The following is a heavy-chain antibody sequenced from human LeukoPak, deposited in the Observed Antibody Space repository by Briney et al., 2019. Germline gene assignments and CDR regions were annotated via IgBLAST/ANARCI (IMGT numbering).Heavy chain of an antibody. J-gene: IGHJ4*02. D-gene: IGHD3-22*01. V-gene: IGHV4-61*01. CDR1: GYSISSGYY. CDR2: IYYSGST. Sequence: PSETLSLTCAVSGYSISSGYYWGWIRQPPGKGLEWIGYIYYSGSTNYHPSLKSRVTISVDTSKNQFSLNLSSVTAADTAVYYCARADYYYDSSGYTYLFDYWGQGILVTVSS. CDR3: ARADYYYDSSGYTYLFDY.